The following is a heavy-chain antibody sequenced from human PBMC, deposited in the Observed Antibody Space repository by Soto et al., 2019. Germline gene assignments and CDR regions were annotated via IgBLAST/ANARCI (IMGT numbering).Heavy chain of an antibody. CDR2: ISNTGGGT. CDR1: GFTFNNYA. Sequence: EVQLLDSGGGLVQPGGSLGLSCAASGFTFNNYAMNWVRQAPGMGLEWVATISNTGGGTYYEDSVKGRFTISRDNSKNTLYLQMSSLRVEDTAVYYCAKERLAGNFDYWGQGTQVTVSS. J-gene: IGHJ4*02. CDR3: AKERLAGNFDY. V-gene: IGHV3-23*01.